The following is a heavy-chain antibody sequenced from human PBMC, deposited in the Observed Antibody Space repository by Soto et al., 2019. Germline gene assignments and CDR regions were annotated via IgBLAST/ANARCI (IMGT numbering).Heavy chain of an antibody. CDR2: INSDGSST. J-gene: IGHJ3*02. CDR3: ARDPGFSPVPYYVFWSGSDDTFDI. CDR1: VFTFSSYW. Sequence: VGSLRLSCASSVFTFSSYWMHCVRQSPGKWLVWVSRINSDGSSTSYADSVKGRFTISRDNAKNTLYLQMNSLRAEDTAVYYCARDPGFSPVPYYVFWSGSDDTFDIVDQGTM. V-gene: IGHV3-74*01. D-gene: IGHD3-3*01.